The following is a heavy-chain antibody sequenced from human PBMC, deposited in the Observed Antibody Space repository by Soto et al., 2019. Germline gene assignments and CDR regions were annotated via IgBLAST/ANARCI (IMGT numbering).Heavy chain of an antibody. CDR1: GFTFSSYA. Sequence: GGSLRLSCAASGFTFSSYAMHWVRQAPGKGLEWVAVISYDGSNKYYADSVKGRFTISRDNAKNSLYLQMNSLRVEDTAFYYCTRDLDTRGSAPISEYWGQGALVTVSS. D-gene: IGHD3-22*01. CDR3: TRDLDTRGSAPISEY. CDR2: ISYDGSNK. V-gene: IGHV3-30-3*01. J-gene: IGHJ4*02.